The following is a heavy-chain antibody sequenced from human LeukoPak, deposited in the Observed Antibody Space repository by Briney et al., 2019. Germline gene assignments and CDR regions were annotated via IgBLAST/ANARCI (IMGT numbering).Heavy chain of an antibody. CDR3: AKDYARGGCSLAHCNPIDS. CDR1: GFTFSTFA. V-gene: IGHV3-23*01. J-gene: IGHJ4*02. D-gene: IGHD2-15*01. Sequence: GGSLRLSCAASGFTFSTFAMTWVRQAPGKGLEWVSTFSPDGIHYADSVKGRFAISRDDSMSTLFLQLNSLRAEDTAIYYCAKDYARGGCSLAHCNPIDSWGQGTLVTVSS. CDR2: FSPDGI.